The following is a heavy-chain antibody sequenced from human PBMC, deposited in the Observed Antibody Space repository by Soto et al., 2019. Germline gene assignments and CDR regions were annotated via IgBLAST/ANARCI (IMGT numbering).Heavy chain of an antibody. D-gene: IGHD3-22*01. CDR2: IDYSGST. J-gene: IGHJ3*02. CDR1: GGSISSSSYY. CDR3: ARSRYSDSSGYRALDAFDI. V-gene: IGHV4-39*01. Sequence: SETLSLTCTVSGGSISSSSYYWGWIRQPPGKGLEWIGSIDYSGSTYDNPSLKSRVAISVDTAKNQFSLKLSSVTAADTAVYYCARSRYSDSSGYRALDAFDIWGQGTMVTVSS.